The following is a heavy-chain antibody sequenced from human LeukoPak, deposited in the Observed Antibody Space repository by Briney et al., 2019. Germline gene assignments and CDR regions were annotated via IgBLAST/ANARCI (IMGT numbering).Heavy chain of an antibody. Sequence: GRSLRLSCAASGFTFSSYSMHWVRQAPGKGLEWVAVIWYDGSNKYYADSVKGRFTISRDNSKNTLFLQMNNLRPEDTAIYYCSKVASSGSCYHSDYWGQGTLVTVSS. D-gene: IGHD2-15*01. V-gene: IGHV3-33*01. J-gene: IGHJ4*02. CDR1: GFTFSSYS. CDR3: SKVASSGSCYHSDY. CDR2: IWYDGSNK.